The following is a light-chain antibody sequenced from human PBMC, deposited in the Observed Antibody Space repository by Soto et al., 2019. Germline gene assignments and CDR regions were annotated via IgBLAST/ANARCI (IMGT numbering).Light chain of an antibody. CDR3: QQYGSSRSIT. J-gene: IGKJ5*01. Sequence: EIVLTQSPGTLSLSPGERATLSCRASQSVSSSYLAWYQQKPGQAPRLLIYGASSRATGIPDRFSGSGSGTDFTLTTSRLEPEDFAVYYCQQYGSSRSITFAQGTRLEI. CDR1: QSVSSSY. CDR2: GAS. V-gene: IGKV3-20*01.